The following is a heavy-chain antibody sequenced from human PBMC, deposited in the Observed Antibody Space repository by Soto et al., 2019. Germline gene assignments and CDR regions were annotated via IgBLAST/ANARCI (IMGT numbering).Heavy chain of an antibody. CDR3: ARISEGNYYGSENPTYYYYAMDL. CDR1: GFTFSDYY. Sequence: GGPMRLSCTAAGFTFSDYYMSWIRQDQGKGLEWVSYISSSGGIIYYADSLKTRLTITKDTSKNQVVLTMTNMDPVDTATYYCARISEGNYYGSENPTYYYYAMDLWGQGTTVTVSS. D-gene: IGHD3-10*01. V-gene: IGHV3-11*01. J-gene: IGHJ6*01. CDR2: ISSSGGII.